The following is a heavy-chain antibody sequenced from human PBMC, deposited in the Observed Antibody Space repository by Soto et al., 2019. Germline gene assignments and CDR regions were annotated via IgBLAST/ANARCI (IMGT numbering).Heavy chain of an antibody. Sequence: EVQLLESGGGLVQPGGSLRLSCAASGFTFSSYAMSWVRQAPGKGLEWVSAISGSGGSTYYADSVKGRFTISRDNSKNALYLQMNSRRAEDTAVYYCAKARERWNDYYYYYGMDVWGQGTTVTVSS. V-gene: IGHV3-23*01. CDR3: AKARERWNDYYYYYGMDV. D-gene: IGHD1-1*01. CDR1: GFTFSSYA. J-gene: IGHJ6*02. CDR2: ISGSGGST.